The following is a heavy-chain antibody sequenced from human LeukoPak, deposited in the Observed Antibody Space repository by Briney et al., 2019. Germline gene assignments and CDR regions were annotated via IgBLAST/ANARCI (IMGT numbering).Heavy chain of an antibody. V-gene: IGHV3-23*01. CDR1: GFTFTTCA. CDR2: ISGSGEDT. Sequence: GGSLRLSCAASGFTFTTCAVIWVRQAPGKGLEWVSAISGSGEDTYYADSVRGRFTISRDNSENTLSLQMDRLRAEDTAVYHCARLSGTSGTSSRVLHYWGQGTLVTVSS. J-gene: IGHJ4*02. CDR3: ARLSGTSGTSSRVLHY. D-gene: IGHD1-1*01.